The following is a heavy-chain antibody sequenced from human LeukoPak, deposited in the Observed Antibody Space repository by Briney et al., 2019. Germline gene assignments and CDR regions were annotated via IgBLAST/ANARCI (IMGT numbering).Heavy chain of an antibody. CDR1: GYSFTSYW. CDR2: IDPGGSDT. Sequence: GESLKISCKGSGYSFTSYWIGWVRQMRGKGLEWMGSIDPGGSDTRYSPSFQGQVTISADKSISTAYLHWSRLKASDHAMYYCAGSYRTLVPSFAFDIWGQGTMVTVSS. V-gene: IGHV5-51*01. D-gene: IGHD6-6*01. CDR3: AGSYRTLVPSFAFDI. J-gene: IGHJ3*02.